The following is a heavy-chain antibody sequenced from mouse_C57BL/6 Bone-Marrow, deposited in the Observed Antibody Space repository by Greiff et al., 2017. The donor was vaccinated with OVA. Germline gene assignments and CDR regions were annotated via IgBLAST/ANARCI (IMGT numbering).Heavy chain of an antibody. Sequence: QVQLQQSGAELVKPGASVKMSCKASGYTFTSYWITWVKQRPGQGLEWIGDIYPGSGSTNYNEKFKSKATLTVDTSSSTAYMQLSILTSEDSAVYYCARSGGPSAWFAYWGQGTLVTVSA. D-gene: IGHD3-1*01. V-gene: IGHV1-55*01. CDR3: ARSGGPSAWFAY. CDR1: GYTFTSYW. CDR2: IYPGSGST. J-gene: IGHJ3*01.